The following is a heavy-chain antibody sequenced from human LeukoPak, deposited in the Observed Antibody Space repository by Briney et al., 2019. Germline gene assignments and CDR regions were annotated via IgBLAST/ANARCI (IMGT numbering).Heavy chain of an antibody. Sequence: PGGSLRLSCAASGFTFSNYWMSWVRQAPGKGLEWVAHINKDGSEIYYVDSVKGRFTISRDNAKNSLSLQMNSLRVEGTAVYYCARDKVTYWGQGTLVTVSS. CDR1: GFTFSNYW. CDR3: ARDKVTY. CDR2: INKDGSEI. V-gene: IGHV3-7*01. J-gene: IGHJ4*02.